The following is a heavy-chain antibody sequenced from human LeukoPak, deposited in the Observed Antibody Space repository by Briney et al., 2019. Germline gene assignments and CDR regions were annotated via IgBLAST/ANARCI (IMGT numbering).Heavy chain of an antibody. CDR1: GYSFTKYA. CDR3: ARPRGYSSSLYYFDY. J-gene: IGHJ4*02. CDR2: ISAYNGNT. V-gene: IGHV1-18*01. D-gene: IGHD6-6*01. Sequence: GASVKVSCKASGYSFTKYAMNWVRQAPGQGLEWMGWISAYNGNTNYAQKLQGRVTMTTDTSTSIAYMELRSLRSDDTAVYYCARPRGYSSSLYYFDYWGQGTLVTVSS.